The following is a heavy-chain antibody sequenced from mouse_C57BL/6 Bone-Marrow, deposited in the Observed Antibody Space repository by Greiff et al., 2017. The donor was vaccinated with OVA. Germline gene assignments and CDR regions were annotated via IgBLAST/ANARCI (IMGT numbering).Heavy chain of an antibody. J-gene: IGHJ2*01. Sequence: QVQLQQSGAELVRPGTSVKVSCKASGYAFTNYLIEWVKQRPGQGLEWIGVINPGSGGTNYNEKFKGKATLTADKSSSTAYMQLSSLTSEDSAVYFCAREGEDMITDMRHYFDYWGQGTTLTVSS. CDR1: GYAFTNYL. V-gene: IGHV1-54*01. CDR2: INPGSGGT. CDR3: AREGEDMITDMRHYFDY. D-gene: IGHD2-4*01.